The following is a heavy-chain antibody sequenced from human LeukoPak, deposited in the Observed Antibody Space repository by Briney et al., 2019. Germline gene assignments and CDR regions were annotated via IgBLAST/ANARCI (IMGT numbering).Heavy chain of an antibody. CDR3: ARDPRASWGIPMDV. CDR1: DGSISSYY. CDR2: IYTSGST. J-gene: IGHJ6*02. V-gene: IGHV4-4*07. D-gene: IGHD2-21*01. Sequence: SETLSLTCTVSDGSISSYYWSWIRQPAGKGLEWIGRIYTSGSTNYNPSLKSRVTMSVDTSKNQFSLKLSSVTAADTAVYYCARDPRASWGIPMDVWGQGTTVTVSS.